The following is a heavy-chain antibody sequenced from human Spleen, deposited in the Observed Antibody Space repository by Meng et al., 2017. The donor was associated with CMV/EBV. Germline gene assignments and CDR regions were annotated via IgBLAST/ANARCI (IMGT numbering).Heavy chain of an antibody. J-gene: IGHJ6*02. V-gene: IGHV4-39*07. CDR1: GGSISSTSYY. CDR3: ASLYFDFWSVGDYYYYGMDV. Sequence: GPLRLSCAVSGGSISSTSYYWGWIRQPPGKGLQWIGNIYYSGDTYYNPSLQSRVTISLDTSKNQFSLKLSSVTAADTAVYYCASLYFDFWSVGDYYYYGMDVWGQGTTVTVSS. CDR2: IYYSGDT. D-gene: IGHD3-3*01.